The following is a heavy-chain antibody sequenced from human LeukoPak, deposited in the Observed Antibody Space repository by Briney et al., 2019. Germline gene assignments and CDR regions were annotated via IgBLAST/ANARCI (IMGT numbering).Heavy chain of an antibody. Sequence: GGSLRLSCSASGFTFSTYAMHWLRQAPGKGLEYVSAISTNGGTTYYAESSRGRFAISRDNSKNTLYLQMSSLIADDTAVYYCVKGPGPTVNYYFDFWGQGTLVTVSS. CDR2: ISTNGGTT. J-gene: IGHJ4*02. CDR3: VKGPGPTVNYYFDF. V-gene: IGHV3-64D*06. D-gene: IGHD4-17*01. CDR1: GFTFSTYA.